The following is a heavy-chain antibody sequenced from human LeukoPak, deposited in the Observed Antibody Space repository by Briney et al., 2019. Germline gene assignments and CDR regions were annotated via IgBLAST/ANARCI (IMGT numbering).Heavy chain of an antibody. D-gene: IGHD1-7*01. CDR3: AIGNYRALY. CDR2: ISIIGSNR. J-gene: IGHJ4*02. V-gene: IGHV3-11*01. CDR1: GFTFRDYY. Sequence: PGGSLRLSCAASGFTFRDYYMTWISQAPGQGLEWVSYISIIGSNRYYADSVKGRFTISRDNAQNSLYLQMNSLRAEDSAVYYCAIGNYRALYWGQGTLVSVSS.